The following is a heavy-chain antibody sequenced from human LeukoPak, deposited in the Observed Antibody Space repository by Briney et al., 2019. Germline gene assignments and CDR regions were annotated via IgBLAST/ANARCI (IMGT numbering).Heavy chain of an antibody. CDR1: GFSFDDYA. CDR3: AKDIHFGDYGRRAFDS. CDR2: ISWNSGNI. Sequence: GRSLRLSCAASGFSFDDYAMHWVRQAPGKGLEWVSGISWNSGNIGYADSVKGRFTISRDNAKNSLYLQMNRLRAEDTAFYYCAKDIHFGDYGRRAFDSWGQGTMVTVSS. J-gene: IGHJ3*02. D-gene: IGHD4-17*01. V-gene: IGHV3-9*01.